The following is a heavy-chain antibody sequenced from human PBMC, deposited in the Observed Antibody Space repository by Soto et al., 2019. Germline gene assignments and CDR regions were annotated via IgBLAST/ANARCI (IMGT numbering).Heavy chain of an antibody. V-gene: IGHV3-23*01. J-gene: IGHJ6*02. Sequence: PGGSLRLSCAASGLTFSSFAMNWVRQAPGKGLDWVSTISVSGANTYYADSVKGRFTISRDNSKNTLYLQMNSLRAEDTAVYYCAKDRVGYYDSSGYYSLNRYYYYYGMDVWGQGTTVTVSS. CDR1: GLTFSSFA. CDR3: AKDRVGYYDSSGYYSLNRYYYYYGMDV. CDR2: ISVSGANT. D-gene: IGHD3-22*01.